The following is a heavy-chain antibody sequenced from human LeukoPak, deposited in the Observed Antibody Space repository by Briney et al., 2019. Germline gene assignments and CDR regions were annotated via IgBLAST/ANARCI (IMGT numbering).Heavy chain of an antibody. Sequence: GGSLRLSCAASGFTFSSYPTSWVCQAPGKGLEWVSGISGSGVSTNYADSVKGRFTISRDNSKNTLYLQMDSLRAEDTAVYYCAKDFWGQYYFDYWGQGTLVTVSS. CDR2: ISGSGVST. D-gene: IGHD3-16*01. V-gene: IGHV3-23*01. CDR1: GFTFSSYP. J-gene: IGHJ4*02. CDR3: AKDFWGQYYFDY.